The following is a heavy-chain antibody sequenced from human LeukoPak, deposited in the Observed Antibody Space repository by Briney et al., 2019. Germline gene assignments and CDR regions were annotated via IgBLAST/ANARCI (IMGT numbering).Heavy chain of an antibody. CDR1: GGSISSYY. CDR3: AKYEEGYFAM. Sequence: KPSETLSLTCTVSGGSISSYYWSWIRQPPGKGLEWIGYIYNSGSTNYNPSLKNRVTISVDTSKNQFSLKLISVTAADTAVYYCAKYEEGYFAMWGQGTLVTVSS. CDR2: IYNSGST. D-gene: IGHD3-9*01. J-gene: IGHJ4*02. V-gene: IGHV4-59*01.